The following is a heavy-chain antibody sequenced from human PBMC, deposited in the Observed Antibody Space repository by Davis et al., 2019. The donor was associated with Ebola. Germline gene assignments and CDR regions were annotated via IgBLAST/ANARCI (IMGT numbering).Heavy chain of an antibody. D-gene: IGHD3-22*01. Sequence: ASVTVSCKASGYTFTSYGINWVRQAPGQGLEWMGWISAYKGYTTYAQKLQGRVTMTTDTSTTTAYMELRSLRSDDTAVYFCAREITMIQRGWFDPWGRGTLVTVSS. CDR2: ISAYKGYT. V-gene: IGHV1-18*04. J-gene: IGHJ5*02. CDR1: GYTFTSYG. CDR3: AREITMIQRGWFDP.